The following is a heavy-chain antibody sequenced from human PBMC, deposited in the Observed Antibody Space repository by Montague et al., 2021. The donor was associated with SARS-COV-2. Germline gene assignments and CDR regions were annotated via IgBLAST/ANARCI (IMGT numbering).Heavy chain of an antibody. Sequence: SETLSLTCTVAGDSVSSTTYYWAWIRQPPGKGLEYIGTIYYSGSSYYNPSLKSRVAMSVDTSKNQFSLKLDSVTAADTAVYYCARVGGGRTFDYWGQGILVTVSS. CDR3: ARVGGGRTFDY. V-gene: IGHV4-39*07. J-gene: IGHJ4*02. CDR2: IYYSGSS. CDR1: GDSVSSTTYY. D-gene: IGHD3-16*01.